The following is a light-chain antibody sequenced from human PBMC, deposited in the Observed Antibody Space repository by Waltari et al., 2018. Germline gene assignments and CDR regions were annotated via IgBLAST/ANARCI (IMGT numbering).Light chain of an antibody. CDR1: QSVSSY. CDR3: QQRSNWPLYT. V-gene: IGKV3-11*01. CDR2: DAS. Sequence: EIVLTKSPATLYLSPGERATLSCRASQSVSSYLAWYQQKPGQAPRLLIYDASNRATGIPARFSGSGSGTDFTLTISSLEPEDFAVYYCQQRSNWPLYTFGQGTKLEIK. J-gene: IGKJ2*01.